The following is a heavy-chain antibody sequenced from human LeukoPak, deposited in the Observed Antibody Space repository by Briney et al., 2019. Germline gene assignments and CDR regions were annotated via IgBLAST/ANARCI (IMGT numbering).Heavy chain of an antibody. Sequence: GRSLRLSCAASGFTFSSYSMNWVRQAPGKGLEWVSSISSSSSYIYYADSVKGRFTISRDNAKNSLYLQMNSLRAEDTAVYYCARFPHEPLDYYDFWSGYQDYYYYYMDVWGKGTTVTVSS. CDR3: ARFPHEPLDYYDFWSGYQDYYYYYMDV. CDR1: GFTFSSYS. CDR2: ISSSSSYI. D-gene: IGHD3-3*01. J-gene: IGHJ6*03. V-gene: IGHV3-21*01.